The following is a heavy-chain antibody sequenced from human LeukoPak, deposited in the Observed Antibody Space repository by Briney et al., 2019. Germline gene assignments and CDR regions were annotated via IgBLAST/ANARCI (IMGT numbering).Heavy chain of an antibody. Sequence: ASVKVSCKASGYTFTSYDINWVRQATGRGLEWMGWTSTYNDGKNYAQSLQGRITMTTDTSTNTAYMELSSLRSDDTAVYYCGAGHPRVDYWGQGTLVTVSS. CDR1: GYTFTSYD. CDR3: GAGHPRVDY. CDR2: TSTYNDGK. V-gene: IGHV1-18*01. J-gene: IGHJ4*02.